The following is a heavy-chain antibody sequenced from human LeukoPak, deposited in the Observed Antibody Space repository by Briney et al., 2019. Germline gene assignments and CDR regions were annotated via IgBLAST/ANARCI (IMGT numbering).Heavy chain of an antibody. CDR3: ARGAYDLVVTAIPYYFDY. V-gene: IGHV1-18*01. CDR1: GYTFTSYG. D-gene: IGHD2-21*02. Sequence: GASVKVSCKASGYTFTSYGISWVRQAPGQGLEWMGWISAYNGNTNYAQKLQGRVTMTTDTSTSTAYMELRSLRSDDTAVYYCARGAYDLVVTAIPYYFDYWGQGTLVTVSS. J-gene: IGHJ4*02. CDR2: ISAYNGNT.